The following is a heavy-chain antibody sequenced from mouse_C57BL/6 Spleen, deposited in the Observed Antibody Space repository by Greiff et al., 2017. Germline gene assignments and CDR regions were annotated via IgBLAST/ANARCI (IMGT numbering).Heavy chain of an antibody. V-gene: IGHV1-4*01. CDR2: INPSSGYT. CDR1: GYTFTSYT. CDR3: ARHDYDFYAMDY. J-gene: IGHJ4*01. Sequence: VQLQQSGAELARPGASVKMSCKASGYTFTSYTMHWVKQRPGQGLEWIGYINPSSGYTKYNQKFKDKATLTADKSSSTAYMQLRSLTSEDSAVYYCARHDYDFYAMDYWGPGTSVPVSS. D-gene: IGHD2-4*01.